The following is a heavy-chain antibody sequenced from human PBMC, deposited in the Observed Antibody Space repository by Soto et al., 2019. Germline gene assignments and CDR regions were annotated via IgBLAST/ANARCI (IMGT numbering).Heavy chain of an antibody. D-gene: IGHD6-19*01. CDR3: ASESSYPWSGWYFESHVVLDY. CDR1: GFTFSSYG. J-gene: IGHJ4*02. V-gene: IGHV3-33*01. CDR2: IWYDGSNK. Sequence: QVQLVESGGGVVQPGRSLRLSCAASGFTFSSYGMHWVRQAPGKGLEWVAVIWYDGSNKYYADSVKGRFTISRDNSKNTLYLHINSRRAEDKDVYYCASESSYPWSGWYFESHVVLDYWGQGTLVTVSS.